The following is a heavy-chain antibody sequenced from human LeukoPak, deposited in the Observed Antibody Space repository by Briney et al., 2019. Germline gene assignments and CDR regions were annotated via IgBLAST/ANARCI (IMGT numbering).Heavy chain of an antibody. V-gene: IGHV4-39*01. J-gene: IGHJ4*02. Sequence: SETLSLTCTVSGGSISNYYWNCIRQPPGMGLEWIGSIYYTGNTYYNASLKSQVSISIDTSKNQFSLKLTSVTAADTAVYYCARQTGSGLFILPGGQGTLVTVSS. CDR1: GGSISNYY. CDR2: IYYTGNT. CDR3: ARQTGSGLFILP. D-gene: IGHD3/OR15-3a*01.